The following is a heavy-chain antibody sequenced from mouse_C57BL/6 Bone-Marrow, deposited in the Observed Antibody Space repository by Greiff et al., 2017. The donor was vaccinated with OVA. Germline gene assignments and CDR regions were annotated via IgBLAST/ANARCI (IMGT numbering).Heavy chain of an antibody. CDR1: GFTFSDYG. V-gene: IGHV5-17*01. Sequence: EVKLVESGGGLVKPGGSLKLSCAASGFTFSDYGMHWVRQAPEKGLEWVAYISSGSSTIYYADTVKGRFTISSDNAKNTLFLQMTSLRSEDTAMYYCATYDGPMDYWGQGTSVTVSS. CDR3: ATYDGPMDY. D-gene: IGHD2-3*01. J-gene: IGHJ4*01. CDR2: ISSGSSTI.